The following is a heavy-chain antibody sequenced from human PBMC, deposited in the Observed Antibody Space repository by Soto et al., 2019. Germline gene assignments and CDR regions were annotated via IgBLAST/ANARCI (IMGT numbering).Heavy chain of an antibody. CDR3: TKAYDTTGL. CDR2: VSSSGGST. CDR1: RFTFSNYA. D-gene: IGHD3-9*01. Sequence: EVQLLESGGGLVQPGGSLRLSCAASRFTFSNYAMSWVRQAPGKGLEWVSTVSSSGGSTYYTDSVKGRFAISRDNSKNTLYLQLNSLRAEDTAVYYCTKAYDTTGLWGRGTLVTVSS. V-gene: IGHV3-23*01. J-gene: IGHJ2*01.